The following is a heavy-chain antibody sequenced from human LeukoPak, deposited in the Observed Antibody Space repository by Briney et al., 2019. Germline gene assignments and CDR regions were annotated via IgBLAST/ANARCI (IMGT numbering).Heavy chain of an antibody. D-gene: IGHD6-19*01. V-gene: IGHV4-4*02. CDR1: GGSISSSNW. J-gene: IGHJ4*02. CDR2: IYHSGST. CDR3: ARNLLRRAVAGYNY. Sequence: SETLSLTCAVSGGSISSSNWWSWVRQPPGKGLEWIGEIYHSGSTNYNPSLKSRVTISVDTSKNQFSLKLSSVTAADTAVYYCARNLLRRAVAGYNYWGQGTLVTVSS.